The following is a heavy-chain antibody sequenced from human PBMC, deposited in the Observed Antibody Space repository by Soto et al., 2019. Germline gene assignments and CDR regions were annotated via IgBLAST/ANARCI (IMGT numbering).Heavy chain of an antibody. CDR1: GYTFTSYG. J-gene: IGHJ3*02. D-gene: IGHD5-18*01. CDR3: ARDRTPPTWIQLSSDAFHI. CDR2: ISAYNGNT. Sequence: ASVKVSCKASGYTFTSYGISWVRQAPGQGLEWMGWISAYNGNTNYAQKLQGRVTMTTDTSTSTAYMELRSLRSDDTAVYYCARDRTPPTWIQLSSDAFHIWGQATMVTVPS. V-gene: IGHV1-18*04.